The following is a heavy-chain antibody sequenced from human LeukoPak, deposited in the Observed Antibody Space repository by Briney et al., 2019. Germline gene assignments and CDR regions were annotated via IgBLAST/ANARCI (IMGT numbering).Heavy chain of an antibody. V-gene: IGHV1-2*02. CDR3: ARGRVAGIAVAGLYYFDY. CDR1: GYTFTGYY. CDR2: INPNSGGT. D-gene: IGHD6-19*01. Sequence: ASVKVSCKASGYTFTGYYMHWVRQAPGQGLEWMGWINPNSGGTNYAQKFQGRVTMTRDTSISTAYMELRSLRSDDTAVYYCARGRVAGIAVAGLYYFDYWGQGTLVTVSS. J-gene: IGHJ4*02.